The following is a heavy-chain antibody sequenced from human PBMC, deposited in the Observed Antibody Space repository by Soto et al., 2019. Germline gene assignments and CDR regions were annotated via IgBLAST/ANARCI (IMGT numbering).Heavy chain of an antibody. CDR2: INHSGST. D-gene: IGHD2-21*02. CDR3: ARGRVPASPLHIVVVTAIYFDY. V-gene: IGHV4-34*01. CDR1: GGSFSGYY. J-gene: IGHJ4*02. Sequence: ASETLSLTCAVYGGSFSGYYWSWIRQPPGKGLEWIGEINHSGSTNYNPSLKSRVTISVDTSKNQFSLKLSSVTAADTAVYYCARGRVPASPLHIVVVTAIYFDYWGQGTLVTISS.